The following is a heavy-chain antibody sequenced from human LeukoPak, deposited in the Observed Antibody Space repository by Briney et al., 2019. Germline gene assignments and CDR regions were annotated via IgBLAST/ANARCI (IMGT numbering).Heavy chain of an antibody. Sequence: GGSLRLSCAASGFIFNSAWTNWVRQAPGKGPEWVGRIKNKIEGGVTDYTAAVKGRFTISRDDSENTLYLQMDSLETEDTAIYYCTTGVATTWHDGYWGQGTLVTVSS. D-gene: IGHD1-1*01. CDR2: IKNKIEGGVT. CDR1: GFIFNSAW. J-gene: IGHJ4*02. CDR3: TTGVATTWHDGY. V-gene: IGHV3-15*01.